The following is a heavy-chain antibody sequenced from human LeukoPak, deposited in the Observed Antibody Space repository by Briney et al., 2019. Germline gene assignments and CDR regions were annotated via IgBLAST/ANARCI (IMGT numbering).Heavy chain of an antibody. V-gene: IGHV3-7*01. Sequence: PGGSLRLSCAASGFTFSSYWMSWVRQAPGKGLEWVADIKEDGSEKYYVDSVKGRFTISRDIAKNSLYLQMNSLRAEDTAVYYCARVRGIAVAGTASIYFDYWGQGTLVTVSS. CDR3: ARVRGIAVAGTASIYFDY. J-gene: IGHJ4*02. CDR1: GFTFSSYW. D-gene: IGHD6-19*01. CDR2: IKEDGSEK.